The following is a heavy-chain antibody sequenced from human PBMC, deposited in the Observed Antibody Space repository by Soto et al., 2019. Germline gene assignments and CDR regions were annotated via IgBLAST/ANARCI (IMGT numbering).Heavy chain of an antibody. V-gene: IGHV1-3*01. CDR3: ARGAYCGGDCYSLFDY. CDR2: INAGNGNT. CDR1: GYTFTSYA. J-gene: IGHJ4*02. D-gene: IGHD2-21*02. Sequence: ASVKVSCKASGYTFTSYAMHCVRQAPGQRLEWMGWINAGNGNTKYSQKFQGRVTITRDTSASTAYMELSSLRSEDTAVYYCARGAYCGGDCYSLFDYWGQGTLVTVSS.